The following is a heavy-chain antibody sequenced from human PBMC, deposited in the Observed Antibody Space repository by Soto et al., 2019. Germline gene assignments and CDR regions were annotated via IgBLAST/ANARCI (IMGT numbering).Heavy chain of an antibody. V-gene: IGHV3-30-3*01. Sequence: QVQLVESGGGVVQPGRSLRLSCAASGFTFSSYAMHWVRQAPGKGLEWVAVISYDGSNKYYADSVKGRFTISRDNSKNTLYLQMNSLRAEDTAVYYCARDRRITMIPTTGPDYWGQGTLVTVSS. D-gene: IGHD3-22*01. J-gene: IGHJ4*02. CDR1: GFTFSSYA. CDR2: ISYDGSNK. CDR3: ARDRRITMIPTTGPDY.